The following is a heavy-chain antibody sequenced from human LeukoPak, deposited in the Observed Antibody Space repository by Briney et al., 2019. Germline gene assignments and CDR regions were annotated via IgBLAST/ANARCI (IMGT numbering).Heavy chain of an antibody. CDR1: GFTFSSYA. J-gene: IGHJ6*02. CDR3: ARILVVPAANYYYSYGMDV. D-gene: IGHD2-2*01. Sequence: PGGSLRLSCAASGFTFSSYAMHWVRQAPGKGLEWVAIISYDGSSKYYVDSVKGRFTISRDNAKTSLSLQMNSLRAEDTAVYYCARILVVPAANYYYSYGMDVWGQGTTVTVSS. CDR2: ISYDGSSK. V-gene: IGHV3-30*04.